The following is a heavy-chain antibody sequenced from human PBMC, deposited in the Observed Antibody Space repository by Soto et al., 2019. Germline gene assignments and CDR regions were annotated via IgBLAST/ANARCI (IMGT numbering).Heavy chain of an antibody. J-gene: IGHJ3*02. CDR3: AYDDDRPDNGLDM. Sequence: QVQLVESGGGVVQPGRSLRLSCAASGFTFSKYGMHWVRQAPGKGLEWVAAILHDGGDQRYGDSVKGRFTISRDNSKNTLYLQINSQRVETTAVYYCAYDDDRPDNGLDMWGQGTMVTVSS. CDR2: ILHDGGDQ. CDR1: GFTFSKYG. V-gene: IGHV3-33*03. D-gene: IGHD2-8*01.